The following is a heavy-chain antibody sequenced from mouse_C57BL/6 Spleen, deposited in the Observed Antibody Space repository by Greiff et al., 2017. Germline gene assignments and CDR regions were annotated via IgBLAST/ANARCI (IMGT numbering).Heavy chain of an antibody. J-gene: IGHJ2*01. V-gene: IGHV2-5*01. CDR1: GFSLTSYG. CDR3: AKNPITTVGYFDY. D-gene: IGHD1-1*01. Sequence: VQLQESGPGLVQPSQSLSITCTVSGFSLTSYGVHWVRQSPGKGLEWLGVIWRGGSTDYNAAFMSRLSITKDNSKSQVFFKMNSLQADDTAIYYCAKNPITTVGYFDYWGQGTTLTVSS. CDR2: IWRGGST.